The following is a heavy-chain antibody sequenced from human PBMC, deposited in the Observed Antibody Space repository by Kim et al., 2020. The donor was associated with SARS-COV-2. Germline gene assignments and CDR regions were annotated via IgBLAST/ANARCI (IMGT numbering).Heavy chain of an antibody. CDR2: ISGSGGST. V-gene: IGHV3-23*01. J-gene: IGHJ2*01. CDR1: GFTFSSYA. D-gene: IGHD2-2*01. Sequence: GGSLRLSCAASGFTFSSYAMSWVRQAPGKGLEWVSAISGSGGSTYYADSVTGRFTISRDNSKNTLYLQMNSLRAEDTAVYYCAKPRAGNVVSAWYFDLWGRGTLVTVSS. CDR3: AKPRAGNVVSAWYFDL.